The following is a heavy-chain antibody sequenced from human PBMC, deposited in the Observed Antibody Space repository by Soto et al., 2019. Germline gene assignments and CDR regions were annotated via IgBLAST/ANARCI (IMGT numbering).Heavy chain of an antibody. CDR2: ISAYNGNT. CDR3: ARGGDIVVVVAATPSYYYGMDV. CDR1: GYTFTSYR. Sequence: QVQLVQSGAEVKKPGASVKVSCKASGYTFTSYRISWVRQAPGQGLEWMGWISAYNGNTNYAQKLQGRVTMTTDTSTSTAYMELRSLRYDDTAVYYCARGGDIVVVVAATPSYYYGMDVWGQGTTVTVSS. J-gene: IGHJ6*02. V-gene: IGHV1-18*01. D-gene: IGHD2-15*01.